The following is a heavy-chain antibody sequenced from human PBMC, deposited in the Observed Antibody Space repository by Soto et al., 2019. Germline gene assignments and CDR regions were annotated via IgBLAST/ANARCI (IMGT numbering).Heavy chain of an antibody. CDR3: ARDITVFGEPDY. Sequence: ASVKVSCKASGYTFLNYAITWVRQAPGQGLEYMGWISPYSGNRNYAPKFQGRVTLTTDTATSTGYMELRSLSSDDTAVYYCARDITVFGEPDYWGQGTLVTVSS. CDR2: ISPYSGNR. D-gene: IGHD3-16*01. CDR1: GYTFLNYA. J-gene: IGHJ4*02. V-gene: IGHV1-18*04.